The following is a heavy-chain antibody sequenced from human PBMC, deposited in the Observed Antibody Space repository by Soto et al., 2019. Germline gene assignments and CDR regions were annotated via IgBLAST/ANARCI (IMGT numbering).Heavy chain of an antibody. Sequence: GGSLRLSCVASAFTFNNFPMHWVRQAPGKGLQWLASITTTSTYKYYADSVKGRFSISRDNAKNSLYLELTKLRSEDTAVYYCAREKWSSTSCNHGMDVWGLGTTVTVSS. D-gene: IGHD2-2*01. CDR3: AREKWSSTSCNHGMDV. V-gene: IGHV3-21*01. CDR1: AFTFNNFP. J-gene: IGHJ6*02. CDR2: ITTTSTYK.